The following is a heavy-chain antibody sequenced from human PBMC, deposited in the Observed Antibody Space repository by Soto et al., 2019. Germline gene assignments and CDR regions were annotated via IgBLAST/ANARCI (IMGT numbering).Heavy chain of an antibody. D-gene: IGHD6-13*01. CDR3: ARKGAAASYSHYYLDV. CDR2: IYYSGNT. V-gene: IGHV4-59*01. J-gene: IGHJ6*03. CDR1: GGSISPYY. Sequence: QVQLQESGPGLVKPSETLSLTCTVSGGSISPYYWSWIRQPPGKGLEWIGYIYYSGNTNYNPSLENLVTISVDTPRNQFSLKLTSVTSADTAVDYCARKGAAASYSHYYLDVWGRGTTVTVSS.